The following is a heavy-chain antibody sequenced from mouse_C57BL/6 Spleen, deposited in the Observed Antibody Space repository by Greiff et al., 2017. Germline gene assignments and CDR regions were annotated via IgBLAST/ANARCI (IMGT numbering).Heavy chain of an antibody. CDR1: GYAFSSSW. J-gene: IGHJ1*03. CDR3: ARWRDYDYGGGYFDV. CDR2: IYPGDGDT. V-gene: IGHV1-82*01. D-gene: IGHD2-4*01. Sequence: QVQLQQSGPELVKPGASVKISCKASGYAFSSSWMNWVKQRPGKGLEWLGRIYPGDGDTNYNGKFKGKATLTADKSSSTAYMQLSSLTSEDSAVYFCARWRDYDYGGGYFDVWGTGTTVTVSS.